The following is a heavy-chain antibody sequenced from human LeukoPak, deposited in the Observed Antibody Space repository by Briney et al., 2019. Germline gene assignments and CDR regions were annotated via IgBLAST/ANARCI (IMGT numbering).Heavy chain of an antibody. CDR3: AKYDFWSGYTLPYYYYGMDV. CDR2: ISSSSSYI. D-gene: IGHD3-3*01. J-gene: IGHJ6*02. V-gene: IGHV3-21*04. Sequence: GALRLSCAASGFTFSSYSMNWVRQAPGKGLEWVSSISSSSSYIYYADSVKGRFTISRDSSKNTLYLQMNSLKAEDTAVYYCAKYDFWSGYTLPYYYYGMDVWGQGTTVTVSS. CDR1: GFTFSSYS.